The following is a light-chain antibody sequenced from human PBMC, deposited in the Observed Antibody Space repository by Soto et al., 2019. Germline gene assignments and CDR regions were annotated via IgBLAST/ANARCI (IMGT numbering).Light chain of an antibody. CDR3: KSWT. Sequence: DIQMTQSPSSLSASVGDRVTITCRASQGIRNYLAWYQQKPGKVPKLLIYAASTLQSGVPSRFSGSGSGTDITIPISSLQPEDVVAYYCKSWTLGKGTKVESK. V-gene: IGKV1-27*01. CDR2: AAS. CDR1: QGIRNY. J-gene: IGKJ1*01.